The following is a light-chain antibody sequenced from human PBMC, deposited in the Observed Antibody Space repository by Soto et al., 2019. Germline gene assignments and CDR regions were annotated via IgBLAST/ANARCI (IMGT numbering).Light chain of an antibody. CDR1: SSNIGAGYD. V-gene: IGLV1-40*01. Sequence: QSVLTQPPSVSGAPGQRVTISCTGSSSNIGAGYDVHWYQQLPGTAPKLLIYRNSNRPSGVPDRFSGSKSGTSASLAITGPQAEDEAYYYCQSYDSSLSGYVFGTGTKVTVL. J-gene: IGLJ1*01. CDR2: RNS. CDR3: QSYDSSLSGYV.